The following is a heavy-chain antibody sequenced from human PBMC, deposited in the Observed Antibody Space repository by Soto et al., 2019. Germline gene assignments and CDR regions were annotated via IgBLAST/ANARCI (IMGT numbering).Heavy chain of an antibody. V-gene: IGHV1-69*06. CDR2: IIPVFGTR. CDR1: GGIFSSYA. Sequence: GASVKVSCKASGGIFSSYAINWVRQAPGQGLEWMGAIIPVFGTRNYVQKFQDRVTFTADKSTSTAYMELSNLRSEDTAVYYCARGPTGTTHFDYWGQGTLVTVSS. D-gene: IGHD1-1*01. J-gene: IGHJ4*02. CDR3: ARGPTGTTHFDY.